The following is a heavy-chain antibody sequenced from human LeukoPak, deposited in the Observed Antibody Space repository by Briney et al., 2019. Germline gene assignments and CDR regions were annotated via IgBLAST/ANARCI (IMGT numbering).Heavy chain of an antibody. CDR2: IYYSGST. Sequence: PSETLSLTCTVSGGSISSYYWSWIRQPPGKGLEWIGYIYYSGSTNYNPSLKSRVTISVDTSKNQFSLKLSSVTAADTAVYYCARDKIYYGSGSYPIYYYGMDVWGQGTTVTVSS. D-gene: IGHD3-10*01. J-gene: IGHJ6*02. CDR3: ARDKIYYGSGSYPIYYYGMDV. CDR1: GGSISSYY. V-gene: IGHV4-59*01.